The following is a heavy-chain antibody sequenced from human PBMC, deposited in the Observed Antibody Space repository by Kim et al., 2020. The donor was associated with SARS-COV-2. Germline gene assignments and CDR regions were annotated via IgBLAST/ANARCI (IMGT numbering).Heavy chain of an antibody. Sequence: SETLSLTCSVSGASINGFYWAWIRQPPGRGLEWIAYIYYNGSSTYNPSLKSRITISIDTSKDQFSLRLTSVTAADTAVYYCARGLWSNYPDWGQGTLVTVSS. CDR2: IYYNGSS. CDR1: GASINGFY. D-gene: IGHD4-4*01. J-gene: IGHJ4*02. V-gene: IGHV4-59*08. CDR3: ARGLWSNYPD.